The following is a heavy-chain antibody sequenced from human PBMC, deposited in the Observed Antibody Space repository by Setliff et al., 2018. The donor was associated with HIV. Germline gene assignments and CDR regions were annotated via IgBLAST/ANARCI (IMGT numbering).Heavy chain of an antibody. CDR1: GYSISSGYY. D-gene: IGHD3-16*02. J-gene: IGHJ4*02. Sequence: LSLTCAVSGYSISSGYYWSWIRQPPGKGLEWIGEINHSGSTNYNPSLKSRVTISVDTSKNQFSLKLSSVTAADTAVYYCARKRRRLGELSLYRRYYFDYWGQGTLVTVSS. V-gene: IGHV4-34*01. CDR2: INHSGST. CDR3: ARKRRRLGELSLYRRYYFDY.